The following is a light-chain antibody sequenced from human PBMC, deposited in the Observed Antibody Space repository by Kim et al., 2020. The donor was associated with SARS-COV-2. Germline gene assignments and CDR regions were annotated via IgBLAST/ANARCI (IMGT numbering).Light chain of an antibody. CDR2: AAS. V-gene: IGKV1-39*01. CDR1: QSISNY. J-gene: IGKJ2*01. CDR3: QQTYRTPYT. Sequence: SAALGARVTSACRASQSISNYVSWIQQKPGKAPKLRIYAASKLQNGVPSRFSGSESGADFTLTISSLQPEDFATYFCQQTYRTPYTFGRGTKLEI.